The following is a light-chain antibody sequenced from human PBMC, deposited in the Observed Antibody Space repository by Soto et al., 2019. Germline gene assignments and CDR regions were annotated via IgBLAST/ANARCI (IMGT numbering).Light chain of an antibody. CDR3: QQYGSSRFT. CDR1: QSVSSSY. J-gene: IGKJ3*01. CDR2: GAS. Sequence: EIVLTQSPGTLSLSPGERATLSCRASQSVSSSYLAWYQQKPGQAPRLLIYGASSRATGIPDRFRGSGSGTDFTLTISRVEPEDFAVYYCQQYGSSRFTFGPGTRVDIK. V-gene: IGKV3-20*01.